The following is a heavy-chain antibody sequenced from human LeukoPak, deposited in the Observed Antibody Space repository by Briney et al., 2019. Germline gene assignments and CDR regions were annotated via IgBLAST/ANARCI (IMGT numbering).Heavy chain of an antibody. CDR3: ARRNDFGI. V-gene: IGHV4-59*08. Sequence: PSETLSPTCTVSGGSISGDHCNWIRQPPGKGLEWIGYVYSSGNTNYNPSLKSRVTISIDTSKNQFSLKLSSVTAADTAVYYCARRNDFGIWGQGTMLSVSS. CDR2: VYSSGNT. CDR1: GGSISGDH. J-gene: IGHJ3*02.